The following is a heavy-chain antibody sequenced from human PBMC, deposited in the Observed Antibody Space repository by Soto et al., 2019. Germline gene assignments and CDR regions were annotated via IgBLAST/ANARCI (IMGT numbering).Heavy chain of an antibody. V-gene: IGHV4-59*08. CDR1: GDSISSSY. CDR3: ARQNYDSGTSWA. Sequence: SETLSLTCTVSGDSISSSYWNLIRQPPGRGLEWIGYIHYSGTTKYNPSLKSRVTISVGTSKNQFSLKLTSVTAADTAVYYCARQNYDSGTSWAWGQGTLVPVSS. J-gene: IGHJ4*02. D-gene: IGHD3-10*01. CDR2: IHYSGTT.